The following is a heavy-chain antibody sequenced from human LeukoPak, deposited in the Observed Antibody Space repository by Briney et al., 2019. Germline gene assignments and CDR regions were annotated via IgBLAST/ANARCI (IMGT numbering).Heavy chain of an antibody. V-gene: IGHV1-2*02. CDR3: AIQPWGSGNNWYFDL. CDR1: GYTFTAYD. Sequence: GASVKVSCKASGYTFTAYDIHWGRQAPGQGLEWMGWISPNSGGTDYAQKFQGRVTMTRDTSISTAYVELSSLTSDDTAVYYCAIQPWGSGNNWYFDLWGRGTLVTVSS. J-gene: IGHJ2*01. D-gene: IGHD7-27*01. CDR2: ISPNSGGT.